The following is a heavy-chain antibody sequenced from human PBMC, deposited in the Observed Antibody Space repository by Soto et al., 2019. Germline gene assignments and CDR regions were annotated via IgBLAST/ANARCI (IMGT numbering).Heavy chain of an antibody. D-gene: IGHD2-21*02. V-gene: IGHV3-49*04. CDR2: IRSKAYGGTT. J-gene: IGHJ4*02. Sequence: GGSLRLSCTASGFTFGDYAMSWVRQAPGKGLEWVGFIRSKAYGGTTEYAASVKGRFTISRDDSKSIAYLQMNSLKTEDTAVYYCTRIFCGGDCFFDYWGQGTLVTVSS. CDR3: TRIFCGGDCFFDY. CDR1: GFTFGDYA.